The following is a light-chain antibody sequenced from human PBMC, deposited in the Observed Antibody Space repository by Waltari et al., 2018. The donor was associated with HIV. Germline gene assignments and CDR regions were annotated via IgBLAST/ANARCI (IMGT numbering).Light chain of an antibody. J-gene: IGKJ5*01. CDR2: DAS. CDR1: PIVINY. Sequence: EIVLTHSPATLSLSLGERSPLSSRASPIVINYLAWYQQNPGQAPRLLIYDASNSATGIPARFSGSGSGTDFTLTSSGLEPEDVAVYYGQQRSNWLSFGQGTRLEIK. V-gene: IGKV3-11*01. CDR3: QQRSNWLS.